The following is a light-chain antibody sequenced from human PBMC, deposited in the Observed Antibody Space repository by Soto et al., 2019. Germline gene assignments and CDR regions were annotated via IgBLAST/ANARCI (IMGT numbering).Light chain of an antibody. CDR3: SSYTSSSTLV. Sequence: QSALTQPASVSGSPGQSITISCTGTSSDVGGYNYVSWYQQHPGKAPKLMIYEVSNRPSGVSNRFSGSKSGNTASLTISGLQAEDEADYYCSSYTSSSTLVFGGGPKLTV. J-gene: IGLJ2*01. CDR2: EVS. V-gene: IGLV2-14*01. CDR1: SSDVGGYNY.